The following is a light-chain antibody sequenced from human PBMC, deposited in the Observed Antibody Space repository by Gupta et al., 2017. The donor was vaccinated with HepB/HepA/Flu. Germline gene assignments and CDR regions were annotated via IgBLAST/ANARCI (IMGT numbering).Light chain of an antibody. CDR1: QSLVHSNGYNY. CDR3: MQALHSPRT. J-gene: IGKJ2*02. V-gene: IGKV2-28*01. CDR2: LGS. Sequence: DIVMTQSPLSLPVTPGEPASISCRSSQSLVHSNGYNYLDWYLQKTGQSPQLLIYLGSNRASGVPDRFSGSGSGADFTLKISRVEADDVGVYYCMQALHSPRTFGQGTKLEIK.